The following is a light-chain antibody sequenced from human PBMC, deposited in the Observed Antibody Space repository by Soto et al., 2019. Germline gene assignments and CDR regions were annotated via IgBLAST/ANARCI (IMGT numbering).Light chain of an antibody. CDR1: QDISNH. CDR3: QQYVNALS. J-gene: IGKJ4*01. V-gene: IGKV1-33*01. Sequence: DIQMTQSPSSLSASAGDRVTITCQASQDISNHLNWYQQKPGKAPKLLINDASNLETGVPSRFSGSGSGTDFILTIISLQPEDIATYYCQQYVNALSFGGGTKVEIK. CDR2: DAS.